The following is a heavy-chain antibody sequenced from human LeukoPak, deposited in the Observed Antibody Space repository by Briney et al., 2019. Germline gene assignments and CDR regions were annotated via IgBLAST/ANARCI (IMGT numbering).Heavy chain of an antibody. D-gene: IGHD6-25*01. CDR2: ISASGGNT. CDR3: AKERASRLPFDY. J-gene: IGHJ4*02. V-gene: IGHV3-23*01. CDR1: GFTFSNYG. Sequence: GGSLRLSCAASGFTFSNYGMKWVRQAPGKGLEWVTAISASGGNTYYADSVMGRFTISRDNAKDTLYLQMNSLRAEDTALYYCAKERASRLPFDYWGQGTLVTVSS.